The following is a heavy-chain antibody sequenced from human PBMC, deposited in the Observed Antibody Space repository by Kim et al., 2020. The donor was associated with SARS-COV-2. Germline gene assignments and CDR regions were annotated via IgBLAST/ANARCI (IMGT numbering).Heavy chain of an antibody. J-gene: IGHJ3*02. Sequence: SETLSLTCTVSGGSISSYYWSWIRQPAGKGLEWIGRIYTSGSTNYNPALKSRVTMSVDTSKNQYSLKLSSVTAADTAVYYCARDRVGHDAFDIWGQGTMVTVSS. CDR3: ARDRVGHDAFDI. V-gene: IGHV4-4*07. D-gene: IGHD1-26*01. CDR2: IYTSGST. CDR1: GGSISSYY.